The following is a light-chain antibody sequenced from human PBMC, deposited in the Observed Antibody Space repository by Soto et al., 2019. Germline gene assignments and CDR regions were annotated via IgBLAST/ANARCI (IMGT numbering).Light chain of an antibody. CDR3: QQSYSTWWT. J-gene: IGKJ1*01. CDR1: QSISSY. CDR2: AAS. Sequence: DIQMTQSPSSLSASVGDRVTITCRASQSISSYLNWYQQKPGKAPKLLIYAASSLQSGDPSRFSGSGSGTDFTLTISSLQPEDFATYYCQQSYSTWWTFGQGTKVEIK. V-gene: IGKV1-39*01.